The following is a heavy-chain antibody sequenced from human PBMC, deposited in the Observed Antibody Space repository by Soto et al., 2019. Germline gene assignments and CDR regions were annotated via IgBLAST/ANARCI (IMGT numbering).Heavy chain of an antibody. CDR3: ARARYSGYDYLDS. CDR2: VNPNSGNR. Sequence: QVQLVQSGAEVMKPGASVKVSCKASGYTFTNSDINWVRQATGQGLEWVGWVNPNSGNRGYALKFQGRVTMTTATSISTAYMDLSSLRSEDTAVYYCARARYSGYDYLDSWGQGTLVIVSS. V-gene: IGHV1-8*01. J-gene: IGHJ4*02. CDR1: GYTFTNSD. D-gene: IGHD5-12*01.